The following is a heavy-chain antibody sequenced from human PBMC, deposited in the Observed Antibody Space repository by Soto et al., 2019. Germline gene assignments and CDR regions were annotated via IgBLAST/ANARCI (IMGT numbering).Heavy chain of an antibody. CDR3: ARASEGGNYYYYGMDV. Sequence: SETLSLTCAVSGGSISSSNWWSWVRQPPGKGLEWIGEIYHSGSTNYNPSLESRVTISVDKSKNQFSLKLSSVTAADTAVYYCARASEGGNYYYYGMDVWGQGTTVTVSS. CDR1: GGSISSSNW. D-gene: IGHD2-15*01. CDR2: IYHSGST. J-gene: IGHJ6*02. V-gene: IGHV4-4*02.